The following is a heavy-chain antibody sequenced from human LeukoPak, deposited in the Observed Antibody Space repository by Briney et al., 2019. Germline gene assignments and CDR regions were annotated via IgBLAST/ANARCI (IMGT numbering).Heavy chain of an antibody. D-gene: IGHD3-22*01. CDR2: ISGSGDST. CDR3: AKVPYSGYYDSGGYYYYFDY. V-gene: IGHV3-23*01. Sequence: PGGSLRLSCAASGFTFSKYAMTWVRQAPGKGLEWVSGISGSGDSTYYADSVGGRFTISRDNSKNTLYLQMNSLRAEDTAVYYCAKVPYSGYYDSGGYYYYFDYWGQGTLVTVSS. CDR1: GFTFSKYA. J-gene: IGHJ4*02.